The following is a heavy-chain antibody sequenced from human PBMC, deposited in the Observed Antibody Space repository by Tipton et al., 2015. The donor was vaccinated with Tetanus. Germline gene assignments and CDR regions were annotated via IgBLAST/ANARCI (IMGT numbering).Heavy chain of an antibody. Sequence: QSGPEVKKPGSSVKVSCKASGGTFTNYALSWVRQAPGQGLEWVGGITPIFGTTNSAPKFQGRVTITADDSTNTAYLELSSLRSEDTAVYFCSRAPNLISRAYDYWGHGTPITVSS. CDR2: ITPIFGTT. D-gene: IGHD1-14*01. V-gene: IGHV1-69*01. J-gene: IGHJ4*01. CDR3: SRAPNLISRAYDY. CDR1: GGTFTNYA.